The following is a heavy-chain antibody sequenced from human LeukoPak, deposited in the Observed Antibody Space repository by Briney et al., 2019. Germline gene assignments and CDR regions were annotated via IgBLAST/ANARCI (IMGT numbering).Heavy chain of an antibody. V-gene: IGHV3-23*01. D-gene: IGHD7-27*01. J-gene: IGHJ4*02. CDR1: GFTFSSYA. CDR2: ISGSCGST. Sequence: GGSLRLSCAASGFTFSSYAMSWVRQASGKGLEWVSAISGSCGSTYYADSVKRRFNISRDNYENTLYVQMKSLRAEDTAVYYCAKDGNWDRRGYYFDYWGQGTLVTVSS. CDR3: AKDGNWDRRGYYFDY.